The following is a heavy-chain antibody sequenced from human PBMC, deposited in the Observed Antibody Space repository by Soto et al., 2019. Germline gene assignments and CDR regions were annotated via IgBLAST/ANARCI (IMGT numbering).Heavy chain of an antibody. CDR3: ARKEYYYDSSGYYYGWFDP. CDR2: MNPNSGNT. D-gene: IGHD3-22*01. J-gene: IGHJ5*02. Sequence: GASVKVSCKASGYTFTSYDINWVRQATGQGLEWMGWMNPNSGNTGYAQKFQGRVTMTRNTSISTAYMELSSLRSEDTAVYYCARKEYYYDSSGYYYGWFDPWGQGTLVTVSS. V-gene: IGHV1-8*01. CDR1: GYTFTSYD.